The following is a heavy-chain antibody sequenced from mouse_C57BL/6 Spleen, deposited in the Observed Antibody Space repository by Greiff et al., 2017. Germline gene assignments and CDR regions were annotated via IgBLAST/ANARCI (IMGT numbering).Heavy chain of an antibody. CDR3: VRGDGYYGLYYAMDY. D-gene: IGHD2-3*01. CDR1: GFSFNTYA. Sequence: EVQLVESGGGLVQPKGSLKLSCAASGFSFNTYAMTWVRQAPGKGLEWVARIRSKSNNYATYYADSVKDRFTISRHDSESMLYLQMNNLKTEDTAMYYCVRGDGYYGLYYAMDYWGQGTSVTVSS. J-gene: IGHJ4*01. CDR2: IRSKSNNYAT. V-gene: IGHV10-1*01.